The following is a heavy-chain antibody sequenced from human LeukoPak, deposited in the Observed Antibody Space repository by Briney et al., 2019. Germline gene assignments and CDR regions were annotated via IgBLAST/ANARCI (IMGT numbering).Heavy chain of an antibody. Sequence: GGSLRLSCAASGFIFRDHSMHWARQIPGKGLVWVSRINPDGSTNYADSVKGRFTISRDNAKNTLYLQMKSLRDDDSSLYFCVRALGGSDDYWGQGTLVTVSS. J-gene: IGHJ4*02. CDR1: GFIFRDHS. D-gene: IGHD1-26*01. CDR3: VRALGGSDDY. CDR2: INPDGST. V-gene: IGHV3-74*01.